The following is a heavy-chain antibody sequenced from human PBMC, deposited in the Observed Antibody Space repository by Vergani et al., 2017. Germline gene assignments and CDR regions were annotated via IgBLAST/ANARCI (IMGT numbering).Heavy chain of an antibody. Sequence: EVQLLESGGGLVQPGGSLRLSCAASGFTFSSYAMSWVRQAPGNGLEWVSAIRGSGGSTYYADSVKGRFTISRDNSKNTLYLQMNSLRAEDTAVYYCAKAPRARKDMVLMVYATADYWGQGTLVTVSS. CDR1: GFTFSSYA. CDR3: AKAPRARKDMVLMVYATADY. CDR2: IRGSGGST. J-gene: IGHJ4*02. D-gene: IGHD2-8*01. V-gene: IGHV3-23*01.